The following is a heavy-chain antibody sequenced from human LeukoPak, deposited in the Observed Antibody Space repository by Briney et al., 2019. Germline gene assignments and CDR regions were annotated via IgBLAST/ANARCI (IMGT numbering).Heavy chain of an antibody. V-gene: IGHV4-30-2*01. J-gene: IGHJ4*02. CDR1: GGSISSGGYS. D-gene: IGHD3-10*01. Sequence: KTSETLSLTCAVSGGSISSGGYSWSWIRQRPGKGLEWIGYIYHSGSTYYNPSLKSRVTISVDRSKNQFSLKLSSVTAADTAVYYCARDCLETGIDYWGQGTLVTVSS. CDR3: ARDCLETGIDY. CDR2: IYHSGST.